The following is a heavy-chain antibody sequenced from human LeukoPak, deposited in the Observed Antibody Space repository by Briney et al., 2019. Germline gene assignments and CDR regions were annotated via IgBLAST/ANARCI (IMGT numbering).Heavy chain of an antibody. J-gene: IGHJ4*02. CDR1: GFTVSSNY. CDR3: ARGRSNTSFFDF. Sequence: PGGSLRLSCAASGFTVSSNYMSWVRQAPGKGLEWVSVIYTGGNTYYTDSVKGGFSISRDNSENTLYLQMNSLRVEDTAVYYCARGRSNTSFFDFWGRGTLVAVSS. V-gene: IGHV3-66*01. D-gene: IGHD2-2*01. CDR2: IYTGGNT.